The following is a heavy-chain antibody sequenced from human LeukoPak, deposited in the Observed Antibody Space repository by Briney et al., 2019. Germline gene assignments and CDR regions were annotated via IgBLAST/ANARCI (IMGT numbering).Heavy chain of an antibody. V-gene: IGHV3-30*18. CDR3: AKVPHGDYAVDY. Sequence: GGSLRLSCAASGFTFSSYGMHWVRQAPGKGLERVAVISYDGSNKYYADSVKGRFTISRDNSKNTLYLQMNSLRAEDTAVYYCAKVPHGDYAVDYWGQGTLVTVSS. CDR1: GFTFSSYG. J-gene: IGHJ4*02. CDR2: ISYDGSNK. D-gene: IGHD4-17*01.